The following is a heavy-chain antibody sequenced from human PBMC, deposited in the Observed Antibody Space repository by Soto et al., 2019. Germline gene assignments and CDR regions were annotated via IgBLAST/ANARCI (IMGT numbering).Heavy chain of an antibody. CDR2: IYYSGST. J-gene: IGHJ4*02. CDR1: GGSISSYY. D-gene: IGHD4-17*01. V-gene: IGHV4-59*08. Sequence: SETLSLTCTVSGGSISSYYWSWILQPPWKGLEWIGYIYYSGSTNYNPSLKSRVTISVDTSKNQFSLKLSSVTAADTAVYYCARHSPYGDFFDYWGQGTLVTVSS. CDR3: ARHSPYGDFFDY.